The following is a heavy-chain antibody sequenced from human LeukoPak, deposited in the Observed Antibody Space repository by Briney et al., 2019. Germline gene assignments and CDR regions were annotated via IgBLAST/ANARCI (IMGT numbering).Heavy chain of an antibody. Sequence: GGSLRLSCEASGFTFRDHWMHWVRQVPGKGLVWVARINGDESSTAYADSVKGRFTISRDNARNTLYLQMNSLRVEDTAIYYCARDRAESNWTNHTLFDSWGQGTPVTVSS. V-gene: IGHV3-74*01. D-gene: IGHD1/OR15-1a*01. CDR2: INGDESST. CDR1: GFTFRDHW. J-gene: IGHJ4*02. CDR3: ARDRAESNWTNHTLFDS.